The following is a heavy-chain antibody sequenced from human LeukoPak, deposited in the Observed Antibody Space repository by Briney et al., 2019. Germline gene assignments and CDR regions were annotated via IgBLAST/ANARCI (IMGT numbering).Heavy chain of an antibody. Sequence: PGGSLKLSCAASGFTFSDYYMSWIRQAPGKGLEWVSYISSSGSTIYYADSVKGRFTISRDNAKNSLYLQMNSLRAEDTAVYYCARDRGEPIYYYYGMDVWDQGTTVTVSS. D-gene: IGHD1-14*01. CDR1: GFTFSDYY. V-gene: IGHV3-11*01. CDR3: ARDRGEPIYYYYGMDV. J-gene: IGHJ6*02. CDR2: ISSSGSTI.